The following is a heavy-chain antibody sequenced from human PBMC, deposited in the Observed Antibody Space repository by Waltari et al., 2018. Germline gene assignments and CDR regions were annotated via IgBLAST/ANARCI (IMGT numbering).Heavy chain of an antibody. CDR3: ARHWKRNGYRFDP. D-gene: IGHD5-12*01. V-gene: IGHV4-39*01. CDR2: IYYTGAT. CDR1: GGSISRSSYY. J-gene: IGHJ5*02. Sequence: QLQLQESGPGLMKPSETLSLTCTVSGGSISRSSYYWGWIRQSPGKGLEWIASIYYTGATYYNPTLESRVTISGGTSKNQFSLRLSSVTAADTAVYYCARHWKRNGYRFDPWGQGTLVTVSS.